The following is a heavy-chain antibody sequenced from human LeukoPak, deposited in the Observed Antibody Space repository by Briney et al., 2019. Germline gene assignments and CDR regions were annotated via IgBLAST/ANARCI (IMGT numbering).Heavy chain of an antibody. CDR2: ISNDGSNK. CDR1: GFTFSSYA. D-gene: IGHD3-22*01. CDR3: ARDRGLTYYDSSGYPDY. V-gene: IGHV3-30*04. Sequence: GGSLRLSCSASGFTFSSYAMHWLRQAPGKGLKGVAVISNDGSNKYYADSVMGRFTIYRENSKHTLYLQMNSLRAEDTAVYYCARDRGLTYYDSSGYPDYWGQGTLVTVSS. J-gene: IGHJ4*02.